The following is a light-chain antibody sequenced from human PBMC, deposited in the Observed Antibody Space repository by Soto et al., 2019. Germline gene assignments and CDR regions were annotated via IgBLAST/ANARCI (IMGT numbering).Light chain of an antibody. CDR3: QQSNSKSWT. CDR1: QGISRW. CDR2: EAS. Sequence: DIQMTQSPSTLSASVGDRVTITCRASQGISRWLAWYQQKPGRAPKLLIYEASILESGVPSRFSGSGSGTEFTLTISSLHPSDFATYYCQQSNSKSWTFGQGTRVEIK. V-gene: IGKV1-5*01. J-gene: IGKJ1*01.